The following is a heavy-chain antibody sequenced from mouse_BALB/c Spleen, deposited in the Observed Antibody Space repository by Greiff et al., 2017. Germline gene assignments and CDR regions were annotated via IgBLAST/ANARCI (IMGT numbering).Heavy chain of an antibody. V-gene: IGHV5-12-2*01. CDR2: ISNGGGST. Sequence: EVMLVESGGGLVQPGGSLKLSCAASGFTFSSYTMSWVRQTPEKRLEWVAYISNGGGSTYYPDTVKGRFTISRDNAKNTLYLQMSSLKSEDTAMYYCARHNYDGYHWYFDVWGAGTTVTVSS. J-gene: IGHJ1*01. D-gene: IGHD2-3*01. CDR1: GFTFSSYT. CDR3: ARHNYDGYHWYFDV.